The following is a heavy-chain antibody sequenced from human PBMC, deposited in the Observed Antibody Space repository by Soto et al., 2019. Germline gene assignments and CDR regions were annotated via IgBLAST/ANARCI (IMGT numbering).Heavy chain of an antibody. CDR1: GFTFSSYS. V-gene: IGHV3-21*01. D-gene: IGHD1-26*01. Sequence: GGSLRLSCAASGFTFSSYSMNWVRQTPGKGLEWVSSISSSSSYIYYADSVKGRFTISRDNAKNSLYLQMNSLRAEDTAVYYCARAGIVGAISAFDIWGQGTMVTVSS. CDR3: ARAGIVGAISAFDI. CDR2: ISSSSSYI. J-gene: IGHJ3*02.